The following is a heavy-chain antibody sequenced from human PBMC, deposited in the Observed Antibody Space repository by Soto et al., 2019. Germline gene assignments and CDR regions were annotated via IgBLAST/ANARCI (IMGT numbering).Heavy chain of an antibody. CDR3: ARDRSSGWYGGFDY. D-gene: IGHD6-19*01. V-gene: IGHV4-61*01. Sequence: SETLFLTCTVSGGSVSRGSYYWSWIRQPPGKGLEWIGYIYYSGSTNYNPSLKSRVTISVDTSKNQFSLTLSSVTAADTAVYYCARDRSSGWYGGFDYWGQGTLVTVSS. CDR2: IYYSGST. CDR1: GGSVSRGSYY. J-gene: IGHJ4*02.